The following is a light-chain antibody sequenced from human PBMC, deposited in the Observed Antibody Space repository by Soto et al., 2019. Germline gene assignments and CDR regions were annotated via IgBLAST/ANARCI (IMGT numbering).Light chain of an antibody. Sequence: IQMTQSPSSLSASVGDRVTITSRASQGIRKDLGWYQQKPGKAPKLLIYGISTLQSGVPSRFSGSGSGTEFTLTISSLQPEDFATYYCLQDSSNPYTFGQGTKLEIK. J-gene: IGKJ2*01. V-gene: IGKV1-6*01. CDR2: GIS. CDR1: QGIRKD. CDR3: LQDSSNPYT.